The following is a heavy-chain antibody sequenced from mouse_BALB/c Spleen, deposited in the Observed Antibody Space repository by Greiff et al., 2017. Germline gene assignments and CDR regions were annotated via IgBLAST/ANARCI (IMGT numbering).Heavy chain of an antibody. CDR3: TRYEYGNWYFDV. V-gene: IGHV1-5*01. Sequence: VQLQQPGAELVKPGASVKMSCKASGYTFTSYWMHWVKQRPGQGLEWIGAIYPGNSDTSYNQKFKGKAKLTAVTSTSTAYMELSSLTNEDSAVYYCTRYEYGNWYFDVWGAGTTVTVSS. D-gene: IGHD2-10*02. CDR1: GYTFTSYW. J-gene: IGHJ1*01. CDR2: IYPGNSDT.